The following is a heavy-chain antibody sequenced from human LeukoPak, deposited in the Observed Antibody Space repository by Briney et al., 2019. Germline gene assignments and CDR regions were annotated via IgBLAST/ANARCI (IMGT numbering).Heavy chain of an antibody. CDR2: IRSKANSYAT. D-gene: IGHD3-10*01. J-gene: IGHJ4*02. Sequence: GGSLKLSCAASGFTFSGSAVHWVRQASGKGLEWVGRIRSKANSYATAYAASVKGRFTISRDDSKNTAYLQMDSLKTEDTAVYYCTRLGCGSGSYPAYWGQGTLVTVSS. CDR3: TRLGCGSGSYPAY. V-gene: IGHV3-73*01. CDR1: GFTFSGSA.